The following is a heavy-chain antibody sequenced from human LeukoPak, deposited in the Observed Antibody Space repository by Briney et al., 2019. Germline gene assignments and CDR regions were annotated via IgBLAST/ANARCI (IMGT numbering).Heavy chain of an antibody. CDR2: IYYSGST. CDR1: GGSISSYY. J-gene: IGHJ4*02. D-gene: IGHD3-16*01. Sequence: PSEILSLTCTVSGGSISSYYWSWIRQPPGKGLEWIGYIYYSGSTNYNPSLKSRVTISVDTSKNQFSLKLSSVTAADTAVYYCAGGAVGPRDYWGQGTLVTVSS. CDR3: AGGAVGPRDY. V-gene: IGHV4-59*01.